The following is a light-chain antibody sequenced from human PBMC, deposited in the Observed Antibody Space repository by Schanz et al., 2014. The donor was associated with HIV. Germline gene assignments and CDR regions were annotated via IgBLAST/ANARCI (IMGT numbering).Light chain of an antibody. V-gene: IGLV2-14*03. CDR2: DGS. J-gene: IGLJ3*02. Sequence: QSALTQPASVSGSPGQSITISCTGPKYYVSWFQQYPGKAPRLIIYDGSSRPSGVSNCFSGSKSGNTASLTISGLQPEDEAHYYCSSYTSFGTLVFGGGTKLTVL. CDR3: SSYTSFGTLV. CDR1: KYY.